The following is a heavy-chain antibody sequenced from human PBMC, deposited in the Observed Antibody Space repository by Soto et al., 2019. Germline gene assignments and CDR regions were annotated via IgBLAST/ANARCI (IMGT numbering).Heavy chain of an antibody. CDR2: INPSSGDT. J-gene: IGHJ5*02. V-gene: IGHV1-46*01. CDR3: ARRTQLYLTGDWFDP. CDR1: GYTFTSYY. D-gene: IGHD5-18*01. Sequence: QEQLVQSGAEVKMPGASVKVSCRASGYTFTSYYIHWVRQAPGQGLEWMGIINPSSGDTTYAQKARGRVTMTSATSTSTVNMELTRLRSEDTAVYFCARRTQLYLTGDWFDPWGQGTLVTVSS.